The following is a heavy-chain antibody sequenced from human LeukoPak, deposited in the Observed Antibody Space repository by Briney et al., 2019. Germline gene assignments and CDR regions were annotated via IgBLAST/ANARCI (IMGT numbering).Heavy chain of an antibody. CDR1: GFTFSSYA. CDR3: AKEAYDSSSSELDAFDI. J-gene: IGHJ3*02. CDR2: ISGSGVST. V-gene: IGHV3-23*01. Sequence: GGSLRLSCAASGFTFSSYAMSWVRQAPGKGLEWVSAISGSGVSTYYADSVKGRFTISRDNSKKTLYLQMDRLRGEDTAVYYCAKEAYDSSSSELDAFDIWGQGTMVTVSS. D-gene: IGHD3-22*01.